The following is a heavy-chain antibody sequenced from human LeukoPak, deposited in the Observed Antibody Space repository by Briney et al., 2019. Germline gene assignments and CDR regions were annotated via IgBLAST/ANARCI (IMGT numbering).Heavy chain of an antibody. CDR3: ARRYYYDGHYYFDY. CDR1: GFTFSNYW. CDR2: ITQDGSGK. Sequence: AGGSLRLSCAASGFTFSNYWMSWVSQAAGKGLEWVATITQDGSGKYYVDSVKGRFTISRDNAKNSLYLQMNSLRAEDTAVYYCARRYYYDGHYYFDYWGEGTLVTVSS. J-gene: IGHJ4*02. V-gene: IGHV3-7*05. D-gene: IGHD3-22*01.